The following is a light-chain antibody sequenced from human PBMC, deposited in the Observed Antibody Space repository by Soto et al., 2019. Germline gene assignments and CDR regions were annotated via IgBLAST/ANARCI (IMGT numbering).Light chain of an antibody. V-gene: IGKV3-20*01. Sequence: EIVLTQSPGTLSLSPGDRATLSCRASQRVSSNYLAWYQQRPGQAPRLLIYGASSRATGIPDRFSGSGSGTDFTLTISRLEPEDFAVYYCQQYGSSSFTFGPGTKVDIK. CDR2: GAS. CDR3: QQYGSSSFT. CDR1: QRVSSNY. J-gene: IGKJ3*01.